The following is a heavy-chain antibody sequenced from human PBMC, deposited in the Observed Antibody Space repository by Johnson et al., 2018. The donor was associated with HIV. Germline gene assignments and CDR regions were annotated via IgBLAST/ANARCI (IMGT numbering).Heavy chain of an antibody. CDR2: IYNGTT. CDR1: GFIVSNNY. J-gene: IGHJ3*02. CDR3: TRESTEAFDI. D-gene: IGHD1-14*01. Sequence: VQLVESGGGLIQAGGSLRLSCAASGFIVSNNYMSWVRQAPGKGLEWVSLIYNGTTFYADSVKGRFTISRDNSKNTLYLQMNSLRAEDTAVYYCTRESTEAFDIWGQWTMVTVSS. V-gene: IGHV3-53*01.